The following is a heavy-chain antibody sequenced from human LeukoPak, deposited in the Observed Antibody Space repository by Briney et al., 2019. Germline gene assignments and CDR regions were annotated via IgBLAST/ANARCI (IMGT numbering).Heavy chain of an antibody. J-gene: IGHJ4*02. CDR1: GGSISSYY. D-gene: IGHD3-10*01. V-gene: IGHV4-59*08. CDR2: IYHSGST. CDR3: ARSGGVRGHYFDY. Sequence: KPSETLSLTCTVSGGSISSYYWSWIRQPPGKGLEWIGYIYHSGSTNYNPSLKSRVTISVDTSKNQFSLKLSSVTAADTAVYYCARSGGVRGHYFDYWGQGTLVTVSS.